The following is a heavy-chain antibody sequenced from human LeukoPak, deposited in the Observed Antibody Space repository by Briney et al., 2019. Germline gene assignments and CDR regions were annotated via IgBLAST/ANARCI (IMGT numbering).Heavy chain of an antibody. Sequence: SVKVSCKASGGIFSSYVISWVRQAPGQGLEWMGGIIPMFGTANYAQKFQDRVTITADKSTSTDYMELSSLRSEGTAVYYCASLNYYDTSGYFDYWGQGTLVTVSS. CDR2: IIPMFGTA. CDR3: ASLNYYDTSGYFDY. J-gene: IGHJ4*02. V-gene: IGHV1-69*06. CDR1: GGIFSSYV. D-gene: IGHD3-22*01.